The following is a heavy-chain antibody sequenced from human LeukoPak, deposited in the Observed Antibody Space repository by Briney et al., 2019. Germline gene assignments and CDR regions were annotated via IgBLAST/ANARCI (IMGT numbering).Heavy chain of an antibody. CDR3: ARETSYLRHAYFDY. Sequence: PGGSLRLSCAASGFTFSDYYMSWIRQAPGKGLEWVAVISYDGSNKYYADSVKGRFTISRDNSKNTLYLQMNSLRAEDTAVYYCARETSYLRHAYFDYWGQGTLVTVSS. CDR2: ISYDGSNK. V-gene: IGHV3-30-3*01. CDR1: GFTFSDYY. J-gene: IGHJ4*02. D-gene: IGHD1-26*01.